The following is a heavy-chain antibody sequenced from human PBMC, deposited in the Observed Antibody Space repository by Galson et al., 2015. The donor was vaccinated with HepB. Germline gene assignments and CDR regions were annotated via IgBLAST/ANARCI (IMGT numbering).Heavy chain of an antibody. CDR3: ARVRAAAGTGWFDP. CDR2: IYYSGST. V-gene: IGHV4-39*07. Sequence: ETLSLTCTVSGGSISSSSYYWGWIRQPPGKGLEWIGSIYYSGSTYYNPSLKSRVTISVDTSKNQFSLKLSSVTAADTAVYYCARVRAAAGTGWFDPWGQGTLVTVSS. CDR1: GGSISSSSYY. D-gene: IGHD6-13*01. J-gene: IGHJ5*02.